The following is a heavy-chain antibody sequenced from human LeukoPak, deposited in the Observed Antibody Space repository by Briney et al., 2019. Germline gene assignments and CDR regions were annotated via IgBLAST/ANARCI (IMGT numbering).Heavy chain of an antibody. D-gene: IGHD4-17*01. V-gene: IGHV4-30-4*01. J-gene: IGHJ1*01. Sequence: PSETLSLTCTVSGASISSGDYYWSWIRQPPGKGLEWIGYIYYSGSTYYNPSLKSRVTISVDTSKNQFSLKLSSVTAADTAVYYCARENYGDYGYFQHWGQGTLVTVSS. CDR2: IYYSGST. CDR3: ARENYGDYGYFQH. CDR1: GASISSGDYY.